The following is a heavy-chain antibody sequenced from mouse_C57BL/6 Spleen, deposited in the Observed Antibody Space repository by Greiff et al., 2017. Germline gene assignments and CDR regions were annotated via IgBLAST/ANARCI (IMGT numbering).Heavy chain of an antibody. CDR2: ISYDGSN. V-gene: IGHV3-6*01. J-gene: IGHJ3*01. D-gene: IGHD2-4*01. Sequence: VQLKESGPGLVKPSQSLSLTCSVTGYSITSGYYWNWIRQFPGNKLEWMGYISYDGSNNYNPSLKNRISITRDTSKNQFFLKLNSVTTEDTATYYCARGGAYDYDGFAYWGQGTLVTVSA. CDR1: GYSITSGYY. CDR3: ARGGAYDYDGFAY.